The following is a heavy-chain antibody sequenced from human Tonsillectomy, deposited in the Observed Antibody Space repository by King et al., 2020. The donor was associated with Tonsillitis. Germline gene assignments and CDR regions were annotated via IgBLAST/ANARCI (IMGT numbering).Heavy chain of an antibody. CDR3: AREGVRSFDWRDRDFDY. V-gene: IGHV4-61*01. D-gene: IGHD3-9*01. Sequence: LQLQESGPGLVRPSETLSLTCTVSGDSVSSDSYYWNWIRQPPGKGLEWIGYIYYIGSANYNPSLKSRVTISVDTSKNQFSLKLSSVTAADTAVYYCAREGVRSFDWRDRDFDYWGQGTLVTVSS. CDR2: IYYIGSA. J-gene: IGHJ4*02. CDR1: GDSVSSDSYY.